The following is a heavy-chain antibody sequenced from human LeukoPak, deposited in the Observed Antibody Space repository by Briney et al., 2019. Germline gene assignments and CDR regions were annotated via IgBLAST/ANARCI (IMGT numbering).Heavy chain of an antibody. CDR1: GLIFNNYA. V-gene: IGHV3-9*01. CDR2: ISWNSGSI. Sequence: GGSLRLSCAGSGLIFNNYAMHWVRQPPGKGLEWVSGISWNSGSIDYADSVKGRFTISRDNAKNSLYLQMNSLRVEDTAFCYCARVAADSSGYYFGWFDPWGQGTLVTVSS. D-gene: IGHD3-22*01. J-gene: IGHJ5*02. CDR3: ARVAADSSGYYFGWFDP.